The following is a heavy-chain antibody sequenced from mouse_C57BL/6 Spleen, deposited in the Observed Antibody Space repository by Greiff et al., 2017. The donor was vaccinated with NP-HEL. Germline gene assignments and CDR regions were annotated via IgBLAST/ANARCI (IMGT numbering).Heavy chain of an antibody. V-gene: IGHV1-53*01. CDR2: INPSNGGT. Sequence: QVQLQQPGTELVKPGASVQLSCKASGYTFTSYWMHWVKQRPGQGLEWIGNINPSNGGTNYNEKFQSKATLTVDKSSSTAYTQLSCLTSDDYAVYYCARSQSITTVDYWGQGTTLTVSS. J-gene: IGHJ2*01. D-gene: IGHD1-1*01. CDR3: ARSQSITTVDY. CDR1: GYTFTSYW.